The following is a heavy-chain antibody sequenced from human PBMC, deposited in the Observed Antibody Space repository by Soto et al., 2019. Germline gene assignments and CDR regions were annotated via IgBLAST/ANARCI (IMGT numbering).Heavy chain of an antibody. D-gene: IGHD3-22*01. CDR3: ARNPFYDSSGYDAFDI. CDR1: GYSFTSYW. V-gene: IGHV5-10-1*01. Sequence: GESLKISCKGSGYSFTSYWISWVRQMPGKGLEWMGRIDPSDSYTNYSPSFQGHVTISADKSISTAYLQWSSLKASDTAMYYCARNPFYDSSGYDAFDIWGQGTMVTVSS. CDR2: IDPSDSYT. J-gene: IGHJ3*02.